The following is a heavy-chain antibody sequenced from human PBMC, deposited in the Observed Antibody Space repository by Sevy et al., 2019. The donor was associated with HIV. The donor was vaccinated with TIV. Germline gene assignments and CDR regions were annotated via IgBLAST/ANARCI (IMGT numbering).Heavy chain of an antibody. J-gene: IGHJ5*01. Sequence: SETLSLTCTVSGGSITSLYWNWIRQPPGKGLEWIANIYYNGHINYNPSLKSRVTFSLDTSKNQFSLRLSSVTAADTAMYYCAGENAWGRCDSWGQGTLVTVSS. CDR1: GGSITSLY. CDR2: IYYNGHI. D-gene: IGHD1-26*01. CDR3: AGENAWGRCDS. V-gene: IGHV4-59*08.